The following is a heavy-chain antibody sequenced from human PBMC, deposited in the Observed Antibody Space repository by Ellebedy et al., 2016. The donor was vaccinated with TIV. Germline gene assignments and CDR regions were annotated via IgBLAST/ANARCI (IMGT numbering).Heavy chain of an antibody. CDR3: ARDGIVGGTTEYYFDY. CDR1: GFTFGSNW. CDR2: INSDGSST. V-gene: IGHV3-74*01. Sequence: GESLKISCAASGFTFGSNWMHWVRQAPGKGLVWVSRINSDGSSTSYADSVKGRFTISRDNAKNTLYLQMNSLRAEDTAVYYCARDGIVGGTTEYYFDYWGQGTQVTVSS. J-gene: IGHJ4*02. D-gene: IGHD1-26*01.